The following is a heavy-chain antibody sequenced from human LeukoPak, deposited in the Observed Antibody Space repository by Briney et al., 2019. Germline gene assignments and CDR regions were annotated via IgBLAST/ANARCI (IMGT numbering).Heavy chain of an antibody. CDR3: ARPSSISERYFSS. V-gene: IGHV3-21*01. Sequence: GGSLRLSCAASGCTFSSYWMSWVRQAPGKGLEWVSSISSSSSYIYYADSVKGGFTISRDNAKNSLYMQMNSLRAEDTAVYYCARPSSISERYFSSWGPGNLVTVSS. D-gene: IGHD3-3*02. CDR1: GCTFSSYW. J-gene: IGHJ4*02. CDR2: ISSSSSYI.